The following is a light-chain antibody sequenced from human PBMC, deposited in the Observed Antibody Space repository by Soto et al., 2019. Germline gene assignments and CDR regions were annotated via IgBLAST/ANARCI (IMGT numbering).Light chain of an antibody. J-gene: IGKJ2*01. CDR2: GAS. CDR3: LQDYNYPYT. CDR1: QIIANN. Sequence: EIVMMQSPATLSVSPGERATLSCRASQIIANNLAWYQQKPGQAPRLLIYGASTRAPGIPARFSGSGSGTEFTLTISSLQSEDFATYYCLQDYNYPYTFGQGTKLEIK. V-gene: IGKV3-15*01.